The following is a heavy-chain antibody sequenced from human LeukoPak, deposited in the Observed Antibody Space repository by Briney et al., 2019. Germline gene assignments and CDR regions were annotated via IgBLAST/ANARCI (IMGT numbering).Heavy chain of an antibody. CDR3: AGNIPKAGLRFLALDY. D-gene: IGHD3-3*01. J-gene: IGHJ4*02. V-gene: IGHV4-4*07. CDR1: GGSISSYY. CDR2: IYTSAST. Sequence: SETLSLTCTVSGGSISSYYWSWIRQPAGKGLEWIGRIYTSASTNYNPSLKSRVTMSVDTSKNQFSLKLSSVTAADTAVYYCAGNIPKAGLRFLALDYWGQGTLVTVSS.